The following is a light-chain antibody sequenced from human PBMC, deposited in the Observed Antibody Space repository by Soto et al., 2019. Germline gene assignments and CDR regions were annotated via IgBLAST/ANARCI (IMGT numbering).Light chain of an antibody. CDR1: NIGSKT. Sequence: SYELTQPPSVSVAPGETARITCGGKNIGSKTVHWYQQKTGQAPVLVIYYDSDRPSGIPERFSGSNSGNTATLTVSRVAAGDEADYYCHVWDTTDDHPLFGGGTKLNVL. CDR2: YDS. J-gene: IGLJ2*01. CDR3: HVWDTTDDHPL. V-gene: IGLV3-21*04.